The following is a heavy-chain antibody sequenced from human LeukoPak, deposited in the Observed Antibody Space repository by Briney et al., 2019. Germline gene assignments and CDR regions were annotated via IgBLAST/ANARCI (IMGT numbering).Heavy chain of an antibody. Sequence: PGGSLRLSCAASGLTFSNAWMSWVRQAPGKGLEWVANIKQDGSAKYYVDSVKGRFTISRDNAKNSLYLQMGSLRAEDTAVYYCARFSGRNWGQGTLVTVSS. D-gene: IGHD2-15*01. CDR3: ARFSGRN. CDR1: GLTFSNAW. V-gene: IGHV3-7*01. CDR2: IKQDGSAK. J-gene: IGHJ4*02.